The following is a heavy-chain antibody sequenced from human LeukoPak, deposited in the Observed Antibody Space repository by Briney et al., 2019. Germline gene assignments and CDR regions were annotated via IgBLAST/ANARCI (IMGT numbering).Heavy chain of an antibody. CDR2: IKQDGSEK. V-gene: IGHV3-7*01. CDR1: GFTLSSYW. D-gene: IGHD3-10*01. CDR3: ARDPAMVDVWFGELVGAFDI. J-gene: IGHJ3*02. Sequence: GGSLRLSCAASGFTLSSYWMSWVRQAPGKGLEWVANIKQDGSEKYYVDSVKGRFTISRDNAKNSLYLQMNSLRAEDTAVYYCARDPAMVDVWFGELVGAFDIWGQGTMVTVSS.